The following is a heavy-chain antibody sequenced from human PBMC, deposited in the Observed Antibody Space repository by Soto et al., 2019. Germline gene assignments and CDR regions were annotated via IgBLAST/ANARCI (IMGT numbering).Heavy chain of an antibody. CDR1: GFTFSSYA. J-gene: IGHJ4*02. CDR2: ISGSGGST. D-gene: IGHD3-9*01. Sequence: GGSLRLSCAASGFTFSSYAMSWVRQAPGKGLEWVSAISGSGGSTYYADYVKGRFTISRDNSKNTLYLQMNSLRAEDMAVYYCANSLTGYYRYFDYWGQGTLVTVSS. CDR3: ANSLTGYYRYFDY. V-gene: IGHV3-23*01.